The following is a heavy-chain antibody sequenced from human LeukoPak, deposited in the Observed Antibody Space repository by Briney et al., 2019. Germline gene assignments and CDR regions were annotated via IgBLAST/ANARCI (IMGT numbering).Heavy chain of an antibody. CDR2: VDGGGGGT. V-gene: IGHV3-23*01. J-gene: IGHJ4*02. CDR1: GFTLSSYA. Sequence: GGSLRLSCAASGFTLSSYAMTWVRQAPGRGLEWVSSVDGGGGGTYYADSVKGRFTISRDNSKDTLYLQMNGLRAEDTAVYFCAKQSAGSAAWYSLHYDFWGQGTLVTVTS. CDR3: AKQSAGSAAWYSLHYDF. D-gene: IGHD6-13*01.